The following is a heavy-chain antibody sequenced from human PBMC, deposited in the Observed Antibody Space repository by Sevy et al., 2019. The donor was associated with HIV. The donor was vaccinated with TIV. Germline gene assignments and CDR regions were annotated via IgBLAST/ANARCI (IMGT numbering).Heavy chain of an antibody. CDR1: GGTFSSYA. V-gene: IGHV1-69*06. CDR2: IIPIFGTA. J-gene: IGHJ4*02. CDR3: ASSGPSSRWLF. Sequence: ASVKVSCKASGGTFSSYAISWVRQAPGQGLEWMGGIIPIFGTANYAQKFQGRVTITADKSTSTAYMELSSLRSEDTAVYYCASSGPSSRWLFGGQGTLVTVSS. D-gene: IGHD6-19*01.